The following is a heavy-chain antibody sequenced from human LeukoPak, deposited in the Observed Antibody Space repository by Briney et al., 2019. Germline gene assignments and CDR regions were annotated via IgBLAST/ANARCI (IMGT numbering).Heavy chain of an antibody. CDR2: IYYSGST. CDR1: GGSISSGGYY. Sequence: SETLSLTCTVSGGSISSGGYYWIWIRQHPGKGLEWIGYIYYSGSTYYNPSLKSRVTISVDTSKNQFSLKLSSVTAADTAVYYCARDTHYCSSTSCYTRGSLDVWGQGTTVTVSS. D-gene: IGHD2-2*02. J-gene: IGHJ6*02. V-gene: IGHV4-31*03. CDR3: ARDTHYCSSTSCYTRGSLDV.